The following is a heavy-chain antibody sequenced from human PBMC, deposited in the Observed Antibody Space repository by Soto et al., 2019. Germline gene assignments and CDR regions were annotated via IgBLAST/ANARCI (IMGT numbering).Heavy chain of an antibody. CDR1: GFAFSSYA. CDR2: ISGSGGST. V-gene: IGHV3-23*01. J-gene: IGHJ5*02. D-gene: IGHD6-19*01. CDR3: AKDHLIAVAGTFGPNPGGDWFDP. Sequence: VGSLRLSCAASGFAFSSYAMSWVRQARGKGLEWVSAISGSGGSTYYADSVKGQFTISRDNSKNTLYLQMNSLRAEDTAVYYCAKDHLIAVAGTFGPNPGGDWFDPWGQGTLVTVS.